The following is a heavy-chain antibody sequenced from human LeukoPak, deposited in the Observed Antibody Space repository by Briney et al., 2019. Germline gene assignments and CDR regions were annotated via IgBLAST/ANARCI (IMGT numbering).Heavy chain of an antibody. CDR3: AKGLLDPNLVLDY. CDR2: FTATGGRT. J-gene: IGHJ4*02. CDR1: GFTFSSSW. Sequence: GGSLRLSCAASGFTFSSSWMSWVRQAPGKGLEWVSSFTATGGRTYYADSVKGRFTISRDNSKNTLYLQLNSLRAEDTAVYFCAKGLLDPNLVLDYWGQGTLVTVSS. V-gene: IGHV3-23*01. D-gene: IGHD2-8*02.